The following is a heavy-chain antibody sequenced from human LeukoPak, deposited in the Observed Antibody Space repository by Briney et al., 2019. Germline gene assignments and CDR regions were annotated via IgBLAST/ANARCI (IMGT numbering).Heavy chain of an antibody. CDR2: IKQDGSEK. CDR1: GFTFSSYW. J-gene: IGHJ4*02. D-gene: IGHD3-9*01. Sequence: PGGSLRLSCAASGFTFSSYWMSWVRQAPGKGLEWVANIKQDGSEKYYVDSVKGRFTISRDNAKNSLYLQMNSLRAEDTAVYYCARDGALSDWLLGRGGYYFDYWGQGTLVTVSS. V-gene: IGHV3-7*01. CDR3: ARDGALSDWLLGRGGYYFDY.